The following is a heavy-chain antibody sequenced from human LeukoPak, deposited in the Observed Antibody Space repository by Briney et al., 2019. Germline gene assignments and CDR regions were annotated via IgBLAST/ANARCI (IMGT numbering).Heavy chain of an antibody. CDR3: ARRAATERGHSYGLDY. D-gene: IGHD5-18*01. Sequence: AGGSLRVPCEDSGCTFSSYHMNWVRQAPGKGLEWVSSISSSSRYIYYADSMTGRFTISRDNAKNSLYLQMHSLRAEDTAIYYCARRAATERGHSYGLDYWGQGTLVTVSS. CDR1: GCTFSSYH. J-gene: IGHJ4*02. V-gene: IGHV3-21*01. CDR2: ISSSSRYI.